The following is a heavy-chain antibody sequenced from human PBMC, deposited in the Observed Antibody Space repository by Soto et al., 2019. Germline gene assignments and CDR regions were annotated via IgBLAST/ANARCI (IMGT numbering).Heavy chain of an antibody. D-gene: IGHD6-13*01. V-gene: IGHV5-10-1*01. CDR2: IDPSDSYT. J-gene: IGHJ6*02. Sequence: LGESLKISCKGSGYSFTSYWISWVRQMPGKGLEWMGRIDPSDSYTNYSPSFQGHVTISADKSISTAYLQWSSLKASDTAMYYCARQAAAGVSTNYYGMDVWGQGTTVTVSS. CDR1: GYSFTSYW. CDR3: ARQAAAGVSTNYYGMDV.